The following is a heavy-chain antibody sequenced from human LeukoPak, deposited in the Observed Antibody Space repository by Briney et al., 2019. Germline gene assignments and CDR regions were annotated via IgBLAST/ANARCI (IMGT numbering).Heavy chain of an antibody. Sequence: ASVKVSCKASGYTFTGYYMHWVRQAPGEGLEWMGWINPNNSDTIYAQKFQGRVTMTRDTSISTAYMELSRLRSDDTAVYYCARDYYDSSGFGAFDIWGQGTMVTVSS. D-gene: IGHD3-22*01. CDR2: INPNNSDT. V-gene: IGHV1-2*02. CDR1: GYTFTGYY. J-gene: IGHJ3*02. CDR3: ARDYYDSSGFGAFDI.